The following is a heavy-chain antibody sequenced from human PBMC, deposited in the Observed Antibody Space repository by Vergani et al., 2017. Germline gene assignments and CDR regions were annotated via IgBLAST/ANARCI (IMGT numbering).Heavy chain of an antibody. CDR3: TKAGQYDSDNFHDS. CDR2: VSFDGRDK. J-gene: IGHJ1*01. Sequence: QVQLVESGGGVVQPGKSLRLSCAASGSNVRNSGLHWVRQAPGKGLEWVAAVSFDGRDKYYGDSVKGRFTISRDNSQTTVFLQMNSLRADDSAVYYCTKAGQYDSDNFHDSWGQGALVTVAS. V-gene: IGHV3-30*18. CDR1: GSNVRNSG. D-gene: IGHD3-22*01.